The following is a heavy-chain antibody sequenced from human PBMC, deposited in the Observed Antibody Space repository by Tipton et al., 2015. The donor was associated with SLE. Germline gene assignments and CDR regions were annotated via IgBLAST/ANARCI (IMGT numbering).Heavy chain of an antibody. CDR1: GGSISSHY. CDR2: ISYSWST. J-gene: IGHJ4*02. V-gene: IGHV4-59*11. CDR3: AREDSSSPREYYFDY. Sequence: TLSLTCTVSGGSISSHYWSWIRQPPGKGLEWIGYISYSWSTNYNPSLKNRVTISVDTSKNQFSLKLSSVTAADTAVYYCAREDSSSPREYYFDYWGQGTLVTVSS. D-gene: IGHD6-6*01.